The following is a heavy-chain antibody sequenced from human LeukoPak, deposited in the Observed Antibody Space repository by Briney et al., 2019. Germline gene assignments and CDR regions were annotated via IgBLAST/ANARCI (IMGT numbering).Heavy chain of an antibody. J-gene: IGHJ4*02. D-gene: IGHD4-17*01. CDR1: GYTFTSYG. CDR3: ARDDYGDYPYYFDY. CDR2: ISDYNGNT. Sequence: ASVKVSCKASGYTFTSYGISWVRQAPGQGLEWMGWISDYNGNTNYAQKLQGRVTMTTDTSTSTAYMELRSLRSDDTAVYYCARDDYGDYPYYFDYWGQGTLVTVSS. V-gene: IGHV1-18*01.